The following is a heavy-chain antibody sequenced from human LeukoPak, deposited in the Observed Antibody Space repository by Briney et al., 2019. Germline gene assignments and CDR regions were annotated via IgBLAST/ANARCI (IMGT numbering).Heavy chain of an antibody. J-gene: IGHJ3*01. D-gene: IGHD3-22*01. Sequence: SETLSLTRTVSGGSIITYYWSWIRQPPGKGLEWIGYIYYSGSTSYNPSLKSRVTISLDTSKSQFSLKLSSVTAADTAVYYCARDYYDSSGYHAFDLWGQGTMVTVSS. CDR1: GGSIITYY. CDR2: IYYSGST. V-gene: IGHV4-59*12. CDR3: ARDYYDSSGYHAFDL.